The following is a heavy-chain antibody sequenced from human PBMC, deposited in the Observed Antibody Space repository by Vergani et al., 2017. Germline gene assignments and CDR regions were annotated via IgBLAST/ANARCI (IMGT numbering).Heavy chain of an antibody. Sequence: QVQLVESGGGVVQPGRSLRLSCAASGFTFSSYGMHWVRQAPGKGLEWVAVISYDGSNKYYADSVKGRFTISRDNSKNTLYLQMNSLRAEDTAVYYCAKDWHYGDYVGAFDIWGQGTMVTVSS. CDR3: AKDWHYGDYVGAFDI. CDR2: ISYDGSNK. V-gene: IGHV3-30*18. CDR1: GFTFSSYG. J-gene: IGHJ3*02. D-gene: IGHD4-17*01.